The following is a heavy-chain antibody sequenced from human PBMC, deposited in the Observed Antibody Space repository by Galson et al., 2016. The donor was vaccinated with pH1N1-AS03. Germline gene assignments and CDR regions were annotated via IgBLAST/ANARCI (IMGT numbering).Heavy chain of an antibody. Sequence: SLRLSCAASGFTFSNYAMHWVRQAPGKGLEWISFISITGTYTNYADSVKGRFTISRDNSKNSVFLQMNSLRAEDTAVYYCARSGDYYDSSGYYWGQQYYFDYWGQGTLVTVSS. D-gene: IGHD3-22*01. CDR1: GFTFSNYA. V-gene: IGHV3-11*06. J-gene: IGHJ4*02. CDR2: ISITGTYT. CDR3: ARSGDYYDSSGYYWGQQYYFDY.